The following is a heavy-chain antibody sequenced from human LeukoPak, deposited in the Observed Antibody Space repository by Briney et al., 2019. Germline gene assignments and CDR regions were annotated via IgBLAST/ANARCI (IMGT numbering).Heavy chain of an antibody. CDR2: IYYSGST. V-gene: IGHV4-39*07. Sequence: PSETLSLTCTVSGGSISSSSYYWGWIRRPPGKGLEWIGSIYYSGSTYYNPSLKSRVSISVDASKNQFSLNLSSVTAADTAVYYCARGKATVTTFRFYYSGMDVWGQGTTVTVSS. J-gene: IGHJ6*02. CDR1: GGSISSSSYY. CDR3: ARGKATVTTFRFYYSGMDV. D-gene: IGHD4-17*01.